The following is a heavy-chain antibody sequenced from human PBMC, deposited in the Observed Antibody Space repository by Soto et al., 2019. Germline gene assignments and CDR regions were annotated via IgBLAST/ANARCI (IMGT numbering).Heavy chain of an antibody. CDR1: GGSISSSKW. V-gene: IGHV4-4*02. Sequence: QVQLQESGPGLVKPSGTLSLTCAVSGGSISSSKWWSWVRQPPGKGLEWIGEIYHSGNTNYNPFLKSRVTISVDKSTDQMSLKLSSVTAADAAVYYCERVEGHFDFWGQGTMVTVSS. J-gene: IGHJ4*02. CDR2: IYHSGNT. CDR3: ERVEGHFDF.